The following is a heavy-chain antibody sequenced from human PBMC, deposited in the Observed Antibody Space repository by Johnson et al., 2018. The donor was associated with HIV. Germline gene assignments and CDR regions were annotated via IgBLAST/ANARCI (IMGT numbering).Heavy chain of an antibody. CDR2: ISYDGSNK. Sequence: QVQLVESGGGVVQPGKSLRLSCAASGFTFSSYGLHWVRQAPGKGLEWVAVISYDGSNKYYADSVKGRFTISRDNSKNTLYLQMNSLRAEDTALYYCAKDEGGSYSQDAFDIWGQGTMVTVSS. CDR1: GFTFSSYG. D-gene: IGHD1-26*01. J-gene: IGHJ3*02. V-gene: IGHV3-30*18. CDR3: AKDEGGSYSQDAFDI.